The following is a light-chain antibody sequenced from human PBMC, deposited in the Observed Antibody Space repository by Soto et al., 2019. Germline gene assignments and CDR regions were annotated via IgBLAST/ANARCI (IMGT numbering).Light chain of an antibody. CDR3: QKYDGAPFT. Sequence: EIVLTQSPDTLSLSPGERATVSCRASQSVSNNDLAWYQQRPGQAPRLVLYGASTRPTGIPDRFSGSGSGTEFTLVISSLQPEDVATYYCQKYDGAPFTFGGGTTVEI. CDR1: QSVSNND. J-gene: IGKJ4*01. CDR2: GAS. V-gene: IGKV3-20*01.